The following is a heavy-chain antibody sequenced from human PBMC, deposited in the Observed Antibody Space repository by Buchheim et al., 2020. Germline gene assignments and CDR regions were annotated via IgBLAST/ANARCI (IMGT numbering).Heavy chain of an antibody. J-gene: IGHJ6*02. CDR2: IHYTGIT. D-gene: IGHD1-1*01. CDR1: GDSMRENY. CDR3: SRHRMFNWNVESSYGLDV. V-gene: IGHV4-59*01. Sequence: QVQLQESGSGLVKPSETLSLTCNVSGDSMRENYWSWIRLSPGRGLEWLGYIHYTGITKYSPSLARRVAMSLDSFQRQLTLRLSGVTAADTAIYYCSRHRMFNWNVESSYGLDVWGQG.